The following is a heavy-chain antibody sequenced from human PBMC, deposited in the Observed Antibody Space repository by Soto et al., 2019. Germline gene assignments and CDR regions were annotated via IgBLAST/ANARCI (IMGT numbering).Heavy chain of an antibody. J-gene: IGHJ4*02. Sequence: GGSLRLSCAASGFTFSNYAVSWVRQAPGKGLEWVSAISSSGGSTYYADSVKGRFTISRDNSKNTLYLQMNSLRAEDTAVYYCAKLGGSSSWYDYFDYWGQGTLVTVSS. CDR1: GFTFSNYA. V-gene: IGHV3-23*01. CDR3: AKLGGSSSWYDYFDY. D-gene: IGHD6-13*01. CDR2: ISSSGGST.